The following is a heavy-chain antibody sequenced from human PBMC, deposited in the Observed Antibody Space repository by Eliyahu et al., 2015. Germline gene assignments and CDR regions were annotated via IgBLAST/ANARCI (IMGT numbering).Heavy chain of an antibody. J-gene: IGHJ4*02. V-gene: IGHV4-38-2*01. CDR1: GYXLXSGYY. Sequence: QVQLQESGPGLVKPSETLSLTCAVFGYXLXSGYYWGWIRQPPGKGLEWIGSIYHSGSTYYNPSLESRVTISVDTSKNQFSLKLSSVTATDTAVYYCARRGYYDSSGYYYIDYWGQGTLVTVSS. CDR2: IYHSGST. CDR3: ARRGYYDSSGYYYIDY. D-gene: IGHD3-22*01.